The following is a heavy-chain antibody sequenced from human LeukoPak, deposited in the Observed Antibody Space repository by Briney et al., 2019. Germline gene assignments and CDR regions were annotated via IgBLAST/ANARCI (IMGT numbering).Heavy chain of an antibody. CDR2: ISWNSGSI. D-gene: IGHD3-22*01. Sequence: GGSLRLSCAASGSTFDDYAMHWVRQAPGKGLEWVSGISWNSGSIGYADSVKGRFTNSRDNAKNSLYLQMNSLRAEDTALYYCAKDSLSGYYPVLGYYFDYWGQGTLVTVSS. CDR1: GSTFDDYA. V-gene: IGHV3-9*01. J-gene: IGHJ4*02. CDR3: AKDSLSGYYPVLGYYFDY.